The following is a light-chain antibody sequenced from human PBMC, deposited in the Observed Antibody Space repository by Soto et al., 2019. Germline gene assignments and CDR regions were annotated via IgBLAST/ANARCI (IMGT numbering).Light chain of an antibody. CDR3: QQYYSTPPYT. V-gene: IGKV4-1*01. CDR2: WAS. CDR1: QSVLYSSNNKNY. J-gene: IGKJ2*01. Sequence: IVMTQSPDSLAVSLGERATINCKSSQSVLYSSNNKNYLAWYRQKPGQPPKLLIYWASIRESGVPDRISGSRSGTDFTLTISSLQAEDVAVYYCQQYYSTPPYTFVQGTKLEIK.